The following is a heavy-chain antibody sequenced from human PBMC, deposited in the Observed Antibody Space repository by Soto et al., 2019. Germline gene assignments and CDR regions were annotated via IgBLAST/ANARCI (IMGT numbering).Heavy chain of an antibody. J-gene: IGHJ4*02. D-gene: IGHD1-26*01. V-gene: IGHV3-74*01. CDR1: GFTFNTW. Sequence: PGGSLRLSCAASGFTFNTWMHWVRQAPGEGLVWVSSIDSDGSITSYADSVKGRFTISRDNAKNTLYLQMNSLRAEDTAVYYCATLGLKQAFWGRGTLVTVSS. CDR3: ATLGLKQAF. CDR2: IDSDGSIT.